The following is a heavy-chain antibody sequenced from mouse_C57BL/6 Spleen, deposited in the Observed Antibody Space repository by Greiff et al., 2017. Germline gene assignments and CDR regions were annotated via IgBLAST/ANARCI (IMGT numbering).Heavy chain of an antibody. CDR3: AINWDCYFDY. D-gene: IGHD4-1*02. CDR2: IYPADGDT. Sequence: SGAELVRPGASVKMSCKASGYTFTSYNMHWVKQTPRQGLEWIGAIYPADGDTSYNQKFKGKATLTVDKSSSTAYMQLSSLTSEDSAVYVCAINWDCYFDYWGQGTTLTVSS. CDR1: GYTFTSYN. J-gene: IGHJ2*01. V-gene: IGHV1-12*01.